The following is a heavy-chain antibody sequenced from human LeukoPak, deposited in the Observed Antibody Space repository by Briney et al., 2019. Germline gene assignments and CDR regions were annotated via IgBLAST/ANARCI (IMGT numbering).Heavy chain of an antibody. D-gene: IGHD6-6*01. CDR1: GASISSAGYY. CDR3: ARARYSSSSLIDY. V-gene: IGHV4-30-2*01. CDR2: IYHSGST. J-gene: IGHJ4*02. Sequence: SQTLSLTCTVSGASISSAGYYWSWIRQPPGRGLEWIGYIYHSGSTYYIPSLKSRVTISADWSKYQFSLKLNSVTAADTAVYYCARARYSSSSLIDYWGQGTLVTVSS.